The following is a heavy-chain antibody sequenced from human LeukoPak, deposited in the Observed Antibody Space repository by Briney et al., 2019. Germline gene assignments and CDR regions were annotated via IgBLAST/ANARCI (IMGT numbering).Heavy chain of an antibody. CDR1: GYSTRSGYH. J-gene: IGHJ6*03. D-gene: IGHD3-10*01. CDR3: AREGSGSYYNYYYYYYMDV. CDR2: IYQSGST. Sequence: SETLSLTCSVSGYSTRSGYHWAWFRQAPGKGLEWMGSIYQSGSTYDNLSLKSRVTLSVDTSRNQFSLKLTSVTAADTAVYYCAREGSGSYYNYYYYYYMDVWGKGTTVTISS. V-gene: IGHV4-38-2*02.